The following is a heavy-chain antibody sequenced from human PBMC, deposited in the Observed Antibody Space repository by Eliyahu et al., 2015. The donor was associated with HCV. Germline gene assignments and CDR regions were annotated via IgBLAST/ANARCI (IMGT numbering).Heavy chain of an antibody. D-gene: IGHD1-1*01. CDR3: ASTGIQLERRGWFDP. V-gene: IGHV4-39*01. CDR2: IYYSGST. CDR1: GGSIXXSSXY. J-gene: IGHJ5*02. Sequence: QLQLQESGPGLVKPSETLSXTCTVSGGSIXXSSXYWGWIRXPPGKGLEWIGXIYYSGSTYYNPSXKXRVTISVDTSKNQFSLKLSSVTAADTAVYYCASTGIQLERRGWFDPWGQGTLVTVSS.